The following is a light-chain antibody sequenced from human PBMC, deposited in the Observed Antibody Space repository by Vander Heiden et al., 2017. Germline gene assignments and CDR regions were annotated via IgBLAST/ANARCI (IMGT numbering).Light chain of an antibody. CDR3: QQYNNWPFT. Sequence: EIVMTQSPATLSVSPGERATLSCRASQSVTSNLAWYQQKPGQAPRLLIYGASTRATGIPARFSGSGSGTEFTLTISSLQSADFALYYCQQYNNWPFTFAPGTKVDVK. CDR1: QSVTSN. CDR2: GAS. V-gene: IGKV3-15*01. J-gene: IGKJ3*01.